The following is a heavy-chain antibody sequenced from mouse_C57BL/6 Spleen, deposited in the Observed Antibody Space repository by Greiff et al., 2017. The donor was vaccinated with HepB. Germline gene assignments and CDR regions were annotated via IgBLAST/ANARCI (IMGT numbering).Heavy chain of an antibody. V-gene: IGHV1-9*01. CDR3: ARGILHDYDGNSWGNGY. CDR2: ILPASGST. Sequence: VQLQQSGAELLKPGASVKLSCKATGYTFTGSWIEWVNHRPGHGLEWIGEILPASGSTNYHQKFKGKATFTAYTSSNTAYMQLSSLTTKDSAIYDVARGILHDYDGNSWGNGYWGQGTTVTVST. J-gene: IGHJ2*01. D-gene: IGHD2-4*01. CDR1: GYTFTGSW.